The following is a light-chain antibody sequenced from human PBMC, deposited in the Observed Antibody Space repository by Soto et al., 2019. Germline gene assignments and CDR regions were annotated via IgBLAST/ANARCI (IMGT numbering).Light chain of an antibody. J-gene: IGLJ2*01. CDR2: DDS. CDR1: NIGTKS. CDR3: HVWDGTGNQVV. Sequence: SYELTQPPSVSVAPGQTARIPCGGDNIGTKSVHWYQQKPGQAPVMVVYDDSDRPSGIPERFSGSNSGNTATLTISRVAAGDEADYDCHVWDGTGNQVVFGGGTKRTVL. V-gene: IGLV3-21*02.